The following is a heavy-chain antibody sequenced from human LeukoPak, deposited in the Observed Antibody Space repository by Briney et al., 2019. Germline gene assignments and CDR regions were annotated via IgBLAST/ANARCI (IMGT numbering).Heavy chain of an antibody. D-gene: IGHD5-18*01. CDR3: ARDTYRPQLIDS. V-gene: IGHV3-21*05. CDR2: IDSGSDDI. J-gene: IGHJ4*02. Sequence: GGSLRFSCAASGFSFSLYAMNWVRQAPGEGLEWISYIDSGSDDILHADSVRGRFAISRDNAKNTLYLEMNSLRAEDTAVYYCARDTYRPQLIDSWGQGTLVTVSS. CDR1: GFSFSLYA.